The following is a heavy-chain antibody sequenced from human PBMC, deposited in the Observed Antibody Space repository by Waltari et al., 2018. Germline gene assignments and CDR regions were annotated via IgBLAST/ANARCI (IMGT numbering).Heavy chain of an antibody. D-gene: IGHD6-13*01. CDR1: GGSFSGYY. Sequence: QVQLQQWGAGLLKPSETLSLTCAVYGGSFSGYYWSWIRQPPGKGLEWIGEINHSGSTNYNPSLKSRVTISVDTSKNQFSLKLSSVTAEDTAVYYCARRKLRLVLPYWYFDLWGRGTLVTVSS. CDR3: ARRKLRLVLPYWYFDL. CDR2: INHSGST. V-gene: IGHV4-34*01. J-gene: IGHJ2*01.